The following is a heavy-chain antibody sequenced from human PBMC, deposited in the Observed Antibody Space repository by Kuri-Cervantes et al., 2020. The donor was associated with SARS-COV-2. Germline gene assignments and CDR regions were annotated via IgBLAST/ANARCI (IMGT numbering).Heavy chain of an antibody. CDR2: ISGSGGST. CDR3: AKEEITMIVGLGAFDI. V-gene: IGHV3-23*01. D-gene: IGHD3-22*01. J-gene: IGHJ3*02. Sequence: GESLKLSCAASGFTFSSYAMSWVRQAPGKGLEWVSAISGSGGSTYYADSVKGRFTISRDNSKHTLDLQMNSLRAEDTAVYYCAKEEITMIVGLGAFDIWGQGTMVTVSS. CDR1: GFTFSSYA.